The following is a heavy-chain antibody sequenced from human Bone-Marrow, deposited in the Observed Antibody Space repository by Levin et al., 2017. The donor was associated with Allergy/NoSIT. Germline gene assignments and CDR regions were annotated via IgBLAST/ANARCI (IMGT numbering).Heavy chain of an antibody. CDR3: GRTYGGEYFDS. J-gene: IGHJ4*02. V-gene: IGHV3-13*01. Sequence: GGSLRLSCVASGFAFRSYDMHWVRQPPGKGLEWVSVFGIAGDTYYADSVKGRFTISREIAKNSLYLQMNSLRAGDTAVYYCGRTYGGEYFDSWGQGTLVTVSS. CDR2: FGIAGDT. D-gene: IGHD1-26*01. CDR1: GFAFRSYD.